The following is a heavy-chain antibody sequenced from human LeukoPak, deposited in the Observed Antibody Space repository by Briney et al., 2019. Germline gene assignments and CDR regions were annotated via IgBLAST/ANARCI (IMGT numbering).Heavy chain of an antibody. D-gene: IGHD2-8*01. Sequence: SETLSLTCTVSRGSVSSSTYYWRWVRQAPGKGLEWIASIYYTGSTYYNPSFKSRVNISLDMSKNEFFLTMTSVTAADTAVYFCTAEKNGSPHYWGQGTQVTVSS. J-gene: IGHJ4*02. CDR2: IYYTGST. V-gene: IGHV4-39*07. CDR1: RGSVSSSTYY. CDR3: TAEKNGSPHY.